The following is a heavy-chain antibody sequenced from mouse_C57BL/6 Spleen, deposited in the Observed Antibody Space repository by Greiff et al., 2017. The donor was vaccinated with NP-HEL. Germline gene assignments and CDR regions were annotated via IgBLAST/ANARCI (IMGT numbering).Heavy chain of an antibody. CDR2: IYPGDGDT. J-gene: IGHJ4*01. V-gene: IGHV1-82*01. CDR1: GYAFSSSW. Sequence: QVQLQQSGPELVKPGASVKISCKASGYAFSSSWMNWVKQRPGKGLEWIGRIYPGDGDTNYNGKFKGKATLTADKSSSTAYMQLSSLTAEDSAVYFCAREARLPHYAMDYWGQGTSVTVSS. CDR3: AREARLPHYAMDY. D-gene: IGHD2-2*01.